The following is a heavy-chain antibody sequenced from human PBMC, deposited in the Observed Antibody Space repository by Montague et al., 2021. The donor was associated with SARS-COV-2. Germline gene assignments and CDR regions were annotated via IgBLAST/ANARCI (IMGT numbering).Heavy chain of an antibody. D-gene: IGHD1-26*01. Sequence: TLSLTCTVSGGSISSGSYYWSWIRQPAGKGLEWIGRIYTSGSTNYNPSLKSRVTISVDTSKNQFSLKLSSVTAADTAVYYCVEIVGAADYWGQGTLVTVSS. CDR2: IYTSGST. CDR1: GGSISSGSYY. V-gene: IGHV4-61*02. CDR3: VEIVGAADY. J-gene: IGHJ4*02.